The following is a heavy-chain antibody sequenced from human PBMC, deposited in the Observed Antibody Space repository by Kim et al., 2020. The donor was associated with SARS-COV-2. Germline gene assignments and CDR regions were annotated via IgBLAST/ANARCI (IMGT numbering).Heavy chain of an antibody. D-gene: IGHD1-26*01. Sequence: ASVKVSCKASGYTFTSHAIHFVRQAPGQRLEWMGYINNDNGYTGYSQKFQGRVTITRDTSASMAYMELSTLGFDDTAVYYCARGAHGGAYLFDLWGQGTLVTVSS. CDR1: GYTFTSHA. CDR2: INNDNGYT. CDR3: ARGAHGGAYLFDL. J-gene: IGHJ4*02. V-gene: IGHV1-3*04.